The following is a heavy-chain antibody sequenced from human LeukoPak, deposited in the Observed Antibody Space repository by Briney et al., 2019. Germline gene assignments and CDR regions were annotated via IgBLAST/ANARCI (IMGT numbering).Heavy chain of an antibody. J-gene: IGHJ4*02. CDR2: ISSTTSYK. CDR3: TKDITAGGLDY. Sequence: GGSLRLSCAASGSTFSSYSMNWVRQAPGKGLEWVSFISSTTSYKYYADSVKGRFTISRDNAKNSLYLQMNSLRTDDTALYYCTKDITAGGLDYWGQGTLVTVSS. CDR1: GSTFSSYS. V-gene: IGHV3-21*04. D-gene: IGHD6-13*01.